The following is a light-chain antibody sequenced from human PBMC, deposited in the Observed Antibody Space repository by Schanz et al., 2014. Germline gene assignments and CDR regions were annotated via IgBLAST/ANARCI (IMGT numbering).Light chain of an antibody. CDR2: NAV. Sequence: EIVMTQSPATLSVSPGERATLSCRASQSVSDNLVWYQQKFGQAPRLLIYNAVTRATGIPARFSGSWSGTEFTLTISSLQSEDLGVYYCQQYDNWPRTFGQGTKRESK. V-gene: IGKV3-15*01. CDR1: QSVSDN. J-gene: IGKJ2*01. CDR3: QQYDNWPRT.